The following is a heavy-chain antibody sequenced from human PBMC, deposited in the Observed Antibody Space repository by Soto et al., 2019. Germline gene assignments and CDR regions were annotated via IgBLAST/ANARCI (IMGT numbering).Heavy chain of an antibody. CDR3: TRVSTKTHYGMDV. CDR2: IRSKAYGGTT. Sequence: PGGSLRLSCTASGFTFGDYAMSWFRQAPGKGLGWVGFIRSKAYGGTTEYAASVKGRFTISRDDSKSIAYLQMNSLKTEDTAVYYCTRVSTKTHYGMDVWGQGTTVTVSS. D-gene: IGHD1-26*01. J-gene: IGHJ6*02. CDR1: GFTFGDYA. V-gene: IGHV3-49*03.